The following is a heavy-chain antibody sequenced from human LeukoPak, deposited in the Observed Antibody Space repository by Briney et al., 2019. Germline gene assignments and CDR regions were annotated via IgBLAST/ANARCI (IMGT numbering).Heavy chain of an antibody. D-gene: IGHD3-10*01. J-gene: IGHJ5*02. Sequence: PGGSLRLSCAASGFTFSSYAMHWVRQAPGKGLEWVAVISYDGSNKYYADSVKGRFTISRDNSKNTLYLQMNSLRAEDTAVNYCARDRSGYYGSGRLFQAWFDPWGQGTLVTVSS. CDR1: GFTFSSYA. CDR3: ARDRSGYYGSGRLFQAWFDP. V-gene: IGHV3-30-3*01. CDR2: ISYDGSNK.